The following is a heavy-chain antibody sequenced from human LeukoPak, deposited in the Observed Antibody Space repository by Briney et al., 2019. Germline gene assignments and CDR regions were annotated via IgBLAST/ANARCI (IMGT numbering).Heavy chain of an antibody. J-gene: IGHJ4*02. CDR1: GASISNYY. CDR2: IHSSGGS. D-gene: IGHD1-26*01. V-gene: IGHV4-4*09. Sequence: SEALSLTCTVSGASISNYYWSWIRQTPEKGLEWMGHIHSSGGSSYYPSLKSRLTLSIDTSRNQLSLKLPSVTAADTAVYFCARLGSYHDFWGQGALVTVSS. CDR3: ARLGSYHDF.